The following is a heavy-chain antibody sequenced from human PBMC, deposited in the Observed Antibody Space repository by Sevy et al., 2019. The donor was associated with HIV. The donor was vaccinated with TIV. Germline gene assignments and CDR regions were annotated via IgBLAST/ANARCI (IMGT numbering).Heavy chain of an antibody. V-gene: IGHV4-59*01. CDR2: IYYSGST. CDR1: GGSISSYY. J-gene: IGHJ4*01. D-gene: IGHD2-15*01. Sequence: SETLSLTCTVSGGSISSYYWSWIRQPPGKGLEWIGYIYYSGSTNYNPSLKSRVTISVDTSKNQFSLKLSSVTAADTAVYYCAREFCRGGSCTFDYWGHGTLVTVSS. CDR3: AREFCRGGSCTFDY.